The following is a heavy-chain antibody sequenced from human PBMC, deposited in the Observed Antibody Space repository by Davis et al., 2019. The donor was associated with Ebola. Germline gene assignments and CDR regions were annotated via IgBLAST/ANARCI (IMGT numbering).Heavy chain of an antibody. CDR2: ISGSGGST. D-gene: IGHD4-23*01. CDR1: GFTFSSYA. J-gene: IGHJ4*02. CDR3: ARDPVIYGGNSDY. Sequence: PGGSLRLSCAASGFTFSSYAMSWVRQAPGKGLEWVSAISGSGGSTYYADSVKGRFTISRDNSKNTLYLQMNSLRAEDTAVYYCARDPVIYGGNSDYWGQGTLVTVSS. V-gene: IGHV3-23*01.